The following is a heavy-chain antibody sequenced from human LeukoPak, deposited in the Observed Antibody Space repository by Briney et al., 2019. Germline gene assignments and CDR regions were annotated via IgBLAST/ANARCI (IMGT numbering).Heavy chain of an antibody. CDR1: GGSISSSSNY. CDR2: IYYSGST. CDR3: TRHPSYGPFDH. Sequence: SETLSLTCTVSGGSISSSSNYWGWIRQPPGKGLEWIGSIYYSGSTYYNPSLKSRVTISVDTSKNQFSLKLSSVTAADTTVYYCTRHPSYGPFDHWGQGTLVTVSS. D-gene: IGHD3-16*01. J-gene: IGHJ4*02. V-gene: IGHV4-39*01.